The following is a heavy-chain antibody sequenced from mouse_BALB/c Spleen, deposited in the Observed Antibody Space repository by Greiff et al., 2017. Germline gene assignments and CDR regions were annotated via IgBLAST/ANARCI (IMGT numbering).Heavy chain of an antibody. Sequence: EVHLVESGGGLVKPGGSLKLSCAASGFTFSSYAMSWVRQTPEKRLEWVASISSGGSTYYPDSVKGRFTISRDNARNILYLQMSSLRSEDTAMYYCAREDYYYGSSNAMDYWGQGTSVTVSS. V-gene: IGHV5-6-5*01. D-gene: IGHD1-1*01. CDR2: ISSGGST. CDR1: GFTFSSYA. CDR3: AREDYYYGSSNAMDY. J-gene: IGHJ4*01.